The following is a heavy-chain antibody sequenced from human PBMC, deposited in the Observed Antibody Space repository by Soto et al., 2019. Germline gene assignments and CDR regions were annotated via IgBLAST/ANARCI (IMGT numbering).Heavy chain of an antibody. CDR1: GFIFTNFW. CDR3: ARCRSYGLVGAERTFDI. J-gene: IGHJ3*02. CDR2: IKQDGSEQ. D-gene: IGHD1-26*01. V-gene: IGHV3-7*05. Sequence: QLGGSLRLSCAASGFIFTNFWMTWVRQAPGKGLEWVASIKQDGSEQYYGDSVKGRFTISRDNAKNSVFLQMNSLRADDTAVYFCARCRSYGLVGAERTFDICGPGTMVTVSS.